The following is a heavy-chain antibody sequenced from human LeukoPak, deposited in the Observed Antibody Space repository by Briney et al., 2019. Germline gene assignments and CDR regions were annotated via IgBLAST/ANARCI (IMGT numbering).Heavy chain of an antibody. CDR1: GGSISSSNW. CDR3: ARETYYYDSSGYRRRDAFDI. V-gene: IGHV4-4*02. J-gene: IGHJ3*02. CDR2: IYHSGST. D-gene: IGHD3-22*01. Sequence: PSETLSLTCAVSGGSISSSNWWSWVRQPPGKGLEWIGEIYHSGSTNYNPSLKSRVTISVDKSKNQFSLKLSSVTAADTAVYYCARETYYYDSSGYRRRDAFDIWGQGTMVTVSS.